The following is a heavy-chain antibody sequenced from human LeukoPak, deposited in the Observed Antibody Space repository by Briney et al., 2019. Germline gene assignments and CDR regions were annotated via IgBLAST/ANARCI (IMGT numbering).Heavy chain of an antibody. V-gene: IGHV3-23*01. D-gene: IGHD3-22*01. J-gene: IGHJ4*02. Sequence: GGSLRLSCAASGFTFSSYAMSWVRQAPGKGLEWVSAISGSGGSTYYADSVKGRFTISRDNSKNTLYLQMNSLRAEDTAVYYCARDQENDSSGYYVDYWGQGTLVTVSS. CDR1: GFTFSSYA. CDR3: ARDQENDSSGYYVDY. CDR2: ISGSGGST.